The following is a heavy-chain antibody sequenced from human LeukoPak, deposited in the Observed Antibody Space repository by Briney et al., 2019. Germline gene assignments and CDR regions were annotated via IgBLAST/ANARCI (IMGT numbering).Heavy chain of an antibody. Sequence: SETLSLTCTVSGGSISSNYWSWIRQPPGKGLEWIGYIYYSGSTYYNPSLKSRVTISVDTSKNQFSLKLSSVTAADTAVYYCARSLELRYFDWLSVDYWGQGTLVTVSS. CDR3: ARSLELRYFDWLSVDY. CDR1: GGSISSNY. V-gene: IGHV4-59*08. J-gene: IGHJ4*02. D-gene: IGHD3-9*01. CDR2: IYYSGST.